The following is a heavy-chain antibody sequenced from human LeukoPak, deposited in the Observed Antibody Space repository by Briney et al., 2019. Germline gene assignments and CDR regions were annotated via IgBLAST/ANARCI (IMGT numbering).Heavy chain of an antibody. CDR3: AISSGYYGSGSYDY. J-gene: IGHJ4*02. Sequence: SETLSLTCAVYGGSFSGCYWSWIRQPPGKGLEWIGEINHSGSTNYNPSLKSRVTISVDTSKNQFSLKLSSVTAADTAVYYCAISSGYYGSGSYDYWGQGTLVTVSS. V-gene: IGHV4-34*01. D-gene: IGHD3-10*01. CDR2: INHSGST. CDR1: GGSFSGCY.